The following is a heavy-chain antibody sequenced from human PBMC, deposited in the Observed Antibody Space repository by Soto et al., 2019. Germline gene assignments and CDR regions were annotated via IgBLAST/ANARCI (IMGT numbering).Heavy chain of an antibody. D-gene: IGHD3-3*01. CDR1: GGTFSSYA. CDR3: ARGGSYYDFLIGISDYNYGMDV. V-gene: IGHV1-69*12. CDR2: LIPIFGTA. Sequence: QVQLVQSGAEVKKPGSSVKVSCKASGGTFSSYAISWERQAPGQGLEWMGGLIPIFGTANNAQKFQGRATITADEATSTAYMELLSLRSADTAVYSCARGGSYYDFLIGISDYNYGMDVWGQGTTVTVSS. J-gene: IGHJ6*02.